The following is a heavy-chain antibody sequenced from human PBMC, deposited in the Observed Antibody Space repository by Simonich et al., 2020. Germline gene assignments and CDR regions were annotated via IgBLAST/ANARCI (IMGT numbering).Heavy chain of an antibody. D-gene: IGHD2-15*01. CDR3: ARGRGGMSRGYVDY. CDR1: GYTFTSYD. CDR2: MNPNSGKP. Sequence: QVQLVQSGAEVKKPGASVTVSCKASGYTFTSYDINWVRQATGQGLEWMGWMNPNSGKPGYAKKLQGRVTITRNTSISTAYMELSSLRSEDTAVYYCARGRGGMSRGYVDYWGQGTLVTVSS. J-gene: IGHJ4*02. V-gene: IGHV1-8*03.